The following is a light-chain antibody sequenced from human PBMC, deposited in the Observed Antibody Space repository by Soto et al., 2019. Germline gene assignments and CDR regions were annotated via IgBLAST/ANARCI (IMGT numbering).Light chain of an antibody. CDR1: ISNIGAGYD. CDR3: QSYDSSPSGYV. Sequence: QSALTQPPSVSGAPGQRVTISCIGSISNIGAGYDVHWYQQFPGTAPKLLIHGNTNRPSGVPDRFSGSKSGTSASLAITGLQAEDEADYYCQSYDSSPSGYVFGTGTKVTVL. V-gene: IGLV1-40*01. CDR2: GNT. J-gene: IGLJ1*01.